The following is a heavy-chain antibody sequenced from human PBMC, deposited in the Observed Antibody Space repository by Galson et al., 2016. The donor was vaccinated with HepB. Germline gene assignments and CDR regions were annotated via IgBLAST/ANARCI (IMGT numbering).Heavy chain of an antibody. CDR3: AREAGIAAAATYDY. J-gene: IGHJ4*02. D-gene: IGHD6-13*01. CDR1: GFTFRSHA. Sequence: SLRLSCAASGFTFRSHAMRWVRQAPGRGLEWVSSITAGSTSTFYADSVKGRFTIPRDNSKNTAYLQMNSLRAEDRAVYYCAREAGIAAAATYDYWGQGTLVTVSS. V-gene: IGHV3-23*01. CDR2: ITAGSTST.